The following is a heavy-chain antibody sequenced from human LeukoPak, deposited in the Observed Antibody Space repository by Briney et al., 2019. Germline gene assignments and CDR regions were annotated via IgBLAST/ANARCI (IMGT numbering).Heavy chain of an antibody. CDR3: ARDRSYGAFAS. CDR1: GFTFSNWA. J-gene: IGHJ4*02. CDR2: ISGDGSGT. D-gene: IGHD1-26*01. V-gene: IGHV3-23*01. Sequence: GGSLRLSCAASGFTFSNWAITWVRQAPGMGLEWVSSISGDGSGTYYADSVKGRFTVSRDNSKDTLYLEINSLRVEDTAVYYCARDRSYGAFASWGQGTLVTVSS.